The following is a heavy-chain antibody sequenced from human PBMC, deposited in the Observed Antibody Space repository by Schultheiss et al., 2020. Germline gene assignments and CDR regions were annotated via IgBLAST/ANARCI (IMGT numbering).Heavy chain of an antibody. CDR3: AKRGEGFDH. J-gene: IGHJ4*02. D-gene: IGHD3-16*01. V-gene: IGHV3-30*18. CDR1: GFIFRTYG. Sequence: GGSLRLSCAVSGFIFRTYGMHWVRQAPGKGLEWVAVISDDGSNKYYADSVKGRFTISRDNSKNTLYLQMNNLRFEDTAVYYCAKRGEGFDHWGQGTLVTVSS. CDR2: ISDDGSNK.